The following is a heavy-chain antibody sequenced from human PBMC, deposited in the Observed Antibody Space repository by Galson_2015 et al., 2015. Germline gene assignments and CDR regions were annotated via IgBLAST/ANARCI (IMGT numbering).Heavy chain of an antibody. V-gene: IGHV6-1*01. D-gene: IGHD6-19*01. CDR1: GDSVSSNSAA. J-gene: IGHJ5*02. CDR2: TYYRSKWYN. CDR3: ARDLGSGWSNPVFDP. Sequence: CAISGDSVSSNSAAWNWIKQSPSRGLEWLGRTYYRSKWYNDYAVSVKSRITINPDTSKNQFSLQLNSVTPEDTAVYYCARDLGSGWSNPVFDPWGQGTLVTVSS.